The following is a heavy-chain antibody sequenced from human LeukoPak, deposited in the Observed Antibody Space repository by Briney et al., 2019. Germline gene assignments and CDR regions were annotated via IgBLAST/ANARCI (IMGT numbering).Heavy chain of an antibody. CDR3: ARDWSGYYGSGSYPFDY. CDR1: GCTFSSYE. CDR2: ISSSGSTI. Sequence: PGGSLRLSCAASGCTFSSYEMNWVRQAPGKGLEWVSYISSSGSTIYYADSVKGGFTISRDNAKNSLYLQMNSLRAEDTAVYYCARDWSGYYGSGSYPFDYWGQGILVTVSS. J-gene: IGHJ4*02. D-gene: IGHD3-10*01. V-gene: IGHV3-48*03.